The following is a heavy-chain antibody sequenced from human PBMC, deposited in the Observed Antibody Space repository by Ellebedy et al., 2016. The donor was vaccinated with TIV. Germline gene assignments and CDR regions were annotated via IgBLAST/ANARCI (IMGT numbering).Heavy chain of an antibody. D-gene: IGHD5/OR15-5a*01. CDR2: ISGYNGDT. CDR1: GYTFTKYG. Sequence: ASVKVSCKASGYTFTKYGISWVRQAPGQGLEWMGWISGYNGDTNSAQKFQGRVTMTTDTSTSTVYMELRSLSFDDTAVYYCTRGFYEKFDPWGQGTLVTVS. J-gene: IGHJ5*02. CDR3: TRGFYEKFDP. V-gene: IGHV1-18*04.